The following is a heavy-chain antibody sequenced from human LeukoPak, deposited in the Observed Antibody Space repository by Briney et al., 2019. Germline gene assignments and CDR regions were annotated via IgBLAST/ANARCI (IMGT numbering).Heavy chain of an antibody. D-gene: IGHD5-24*01. V-gene: IGHV4-39*01. CDR2: IYYSGST. CDR3: ARSDGYNLYYFDY. Sequence: PSETLSLTCTVSGGYISSSSYYWGWIRQPPGKGLEWIGSIYYSGSTYYNPSLKSRVTISVDTSKNQFSLKLSSVTAADTAVYYCARSDGYNLYYFDYWGQGTLVTVSS. CDR1: GGYISSSSYY. J-gene: IGHJ4*02.